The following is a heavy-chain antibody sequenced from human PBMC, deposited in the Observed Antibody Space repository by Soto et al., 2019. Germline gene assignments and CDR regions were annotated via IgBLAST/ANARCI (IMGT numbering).Heavy chain of an antibody. J-gene: IGHJ6*02. D-gene: IGHD2-21*02. CDR3: ARADRTLVTSYSLDV. CDR1: GGSFSGYY. Sequence: SETLSLTCAVYGGSFSGYYWTWIRQPPGKGLEWIGEINHSGTINFNPSLKSRLTISLDTSKKHFSLKLSSVTDADTAAYYCARADRTLVTSYSLDVWGQGTTVTV. V-gene: IGHV4-34*01. CDR2: INHSGTI.